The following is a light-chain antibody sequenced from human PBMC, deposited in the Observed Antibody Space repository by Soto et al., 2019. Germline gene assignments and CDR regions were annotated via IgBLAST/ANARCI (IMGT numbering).Light chain of an antibody. J-gene: IGLJ1*01. CDR1: SSDVGGYNY. CDR3: SSYKSRTTYV. V-gene: IGLV2-14*01. CDR2: EVS. Sequence: QSVLTQPASVSGSPGQSITISCTGTSSDVGGYNYVSWYQQHPGKAPKLMIYEVSNRPSGVSFRFSGSKSGNTASLTISGLQDEDEADYYCSSYKSRTTYVFGTGTKVTV.